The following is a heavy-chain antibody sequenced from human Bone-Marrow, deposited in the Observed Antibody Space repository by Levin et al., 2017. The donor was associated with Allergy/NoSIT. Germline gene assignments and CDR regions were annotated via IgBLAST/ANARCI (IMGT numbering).Heavy chain of an antibody. CDR1: GFTFYDYA. D-gene: IGHD4-23*01. J-gene: IGHJ4*02. Sequence: GGSLRLSCAASGFTFYDYAMSWVRQAPGTGLEWFSAIGDSGGSTYYADSVKGRFTISRDNSKNTLFLQMNGLRAEDTAIYYCVKGSAGGRPYYFDYWGQGTLVIVSS. V-gene: IGHV3-23*01. CDR2: IGDSGGST. CDR3: VKGSAGGRPYYFDY.